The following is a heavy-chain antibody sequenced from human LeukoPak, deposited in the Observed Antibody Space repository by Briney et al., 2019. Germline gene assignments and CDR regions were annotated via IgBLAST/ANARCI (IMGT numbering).Heavy chain of an antibody. J-gene: IGHJ4*02. Sequence: SQTLSLTCTVSGGSISSGSYYWSWIRQPPGKGLEWIGSIYHSGSTYYNPSLKSRVTISVDTSKNQFSLKLSSVTAADTAVYYCARVRGSPGDGYNYYFDYWGQGTLVTVSS. CDR3: ARVRGSPGDGYNYYFDY. D-gene: IGHD5-24*01. CDR1: GGSISSGSYY. CDR2: IYHSGST. V-gene: IGHV4-39*07.